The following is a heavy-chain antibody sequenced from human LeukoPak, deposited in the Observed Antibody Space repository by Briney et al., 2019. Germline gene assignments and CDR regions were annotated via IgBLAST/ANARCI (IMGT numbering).Heavy chain of an antibody. CDR1: GGSFSGYY. Sequence: SETLSLTCAVYGGSFSGYYWSWIRQPPGKGLEWIGQINHSGSTNYNPSLKSRVTISVDTSKNQFSLKLSSVTAADTAVYYCARGRHYYGSGSYYNNLPHGYYYYGMDVWGQGTTVTVSS. CDR2: INHSGST. V-gene: IGHV4-34*01. CDR3: ARGRHYYGSGSYYNNLPHGYYYYGMDV. J-gene: IGHJ6*02. D-gene: IGHD3-10*01.